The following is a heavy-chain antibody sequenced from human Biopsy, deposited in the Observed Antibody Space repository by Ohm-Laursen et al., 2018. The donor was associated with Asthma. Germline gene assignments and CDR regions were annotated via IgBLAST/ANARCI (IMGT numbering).Heavy chain of an antibody. D-gene: IGHD6-19*01. CDR1: GFTFSSSA. CDR2: ITGSGGTT. J-gene: IGHJ4*02. CDR3: AKDVRGIAVAGDRGFDY. Sequence: SLRLSCAASGFTFSSSAMSWVRQAPGKGLERVSAITGSGGTTYYADSVRGRFTISRDNSKRKLFLQMDSLSAEDTAVYYCAKDVRGIAVAGDRGFDYWGQGTLVTVSS. V-gene: IGHV3-23*01.